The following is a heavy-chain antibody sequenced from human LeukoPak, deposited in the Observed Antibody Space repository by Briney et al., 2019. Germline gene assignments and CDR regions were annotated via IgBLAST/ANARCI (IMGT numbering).Heavy chain of an antibody. CDR2: IYTTGYS. CDR3: ARDRRYFDSSGFYSWFDP. J-gene: IGHJ5*02. Sequence: SDTLSLTCTVSGGSISGYYWSWVRQPAGKGLEWIGRIYTTGYSNYNPSLQSRVTMSVDTSKNQFSLRLTSVTAADTAVYYCARDRRYFDSSGFYSWFDPWGQGTLVTVSS. D-gene: IGHD3-22*01. CDR1: GGSISGYY. V-gene: IGHV4-4*07.